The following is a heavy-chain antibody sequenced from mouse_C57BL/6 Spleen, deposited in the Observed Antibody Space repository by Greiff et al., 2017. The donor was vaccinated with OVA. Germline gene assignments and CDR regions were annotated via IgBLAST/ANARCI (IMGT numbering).Heavy chain of an antibody. V-gene: IGHV1-76*01. D-gene: IGHD2-10*01. CDR2: IYPGSGNT. CDR1: GYTFTDYY. CDR3: ARAYPPNYFDY. Sequence: QVQLQQSGAELVRPGASVKLSCKASGYTFTDYYINWVKQRPGQGLEWIARIYPGSGNTYYNEKFQGKATLTAEKSSSTAYMQLSSLTSEDSAVYFCARAYPPNYFDYWGQGTTLTVSS. J-gene: IGHJ2*01.